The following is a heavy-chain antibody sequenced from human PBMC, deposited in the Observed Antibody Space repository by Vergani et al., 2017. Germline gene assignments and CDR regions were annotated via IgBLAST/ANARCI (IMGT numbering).Heavy chain of an antibody. Sequence: QVQLVESGGGVVQPGRSLSLSCAASGFTFSSYGMHWVRQAPGKGLEWVAVISYDGSNKYYADTVKGRFTITRDNSKTTLYLHMNSLRAEDTAVYYCAKDWAITMIVGPFDYWGQGTLVTVSS. CDR1: GFTFSSYG. V-gene: IGHV3-30*18. CDR2: ISYDGSNK. J-gene: IGHJ4*02. D-gene: IGHD3-22*01. CDR3: AKDWAITMIVGPFDY.